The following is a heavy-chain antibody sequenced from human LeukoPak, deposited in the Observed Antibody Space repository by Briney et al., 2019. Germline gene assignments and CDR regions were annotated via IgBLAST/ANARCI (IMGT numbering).Heavy chain of an antibody. V-gene: IGHV3-48*01. J-gene: IGHJ4*02. CDR2: ISSRSRTI. Sequence: GGSLRLSCAASGFTFSNYSMNWVRQAPGKGLEWVSYISSRSRTIYYADSVKGRFTISRDISKNTLYLQMNSLRAEDTAVYYCAKAPRFYDSSGYYSAYFDYWGQGTLVTVSS. D-gene: IGHD3-22*01. CDR3: AKAPRFYDSSGYYSAYFDY. CDR1: GFTFSNYS.